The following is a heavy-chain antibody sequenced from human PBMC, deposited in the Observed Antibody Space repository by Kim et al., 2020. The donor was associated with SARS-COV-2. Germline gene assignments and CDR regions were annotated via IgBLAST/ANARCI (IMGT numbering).Heavy chain of an antibody. CDR3: VRDLAAVGSFNFDN. J-gene: IGHJ4*02. CDR1: GFTFSDYY. Sequence: GGSLRLSCAASGFTFSDYYMSWVRQAPGKGLEWISYISTFSDSTNYADSVKGRSTISRDNAQNSVFLQMNSLRAEDTAIYYCVRDLAAVGSFNFDNWGQG. V-gene: IGHV3-11*05. D-gene: IGHD6-13*01. CDR2: ISTFSDST.